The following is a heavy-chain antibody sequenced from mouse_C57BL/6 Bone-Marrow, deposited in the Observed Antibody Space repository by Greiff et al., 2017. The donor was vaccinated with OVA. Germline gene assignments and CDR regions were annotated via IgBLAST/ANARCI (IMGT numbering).Heavy chain of an antibody. CDR3: AREDWDSDWYFDV. V-gene: IGHV1-26*01. CDR2: INPNNGGT. CDR1: GYTFTDYY. Sequence: VQLQQSGPELVKPGASVKISCKASGYTFTDYYMNWVKQSHGKSLEWIGDINPNNGGTSYNQKFKGKATLTVDKSSSTAYMELRSLTSEDSAVXFCAREDWDSDWYFDVWGTGSTVTVSS. D-gene: IGHD3-3*01. J-gene: IGHJ1*03.